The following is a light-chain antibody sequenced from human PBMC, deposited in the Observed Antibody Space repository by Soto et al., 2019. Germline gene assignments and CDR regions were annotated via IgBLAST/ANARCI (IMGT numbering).Light chain of an antibody. CDR2: GAT. Sequence: EIVLTQSPCTLSLSPGERTTLSCRASQSVRSTYLSWYQQRPGQAPRLLIYGATSRATGIPDRFQGSGSGTDFTLTISRLEPEDFAVYFCQQYGSTPLTFGQGTKVEIK. J-gene: IGKJ1*01. CDR1: QSVRSTY. CDR3: QQYGSTPLT. V-gene: IGKV3-20*01.